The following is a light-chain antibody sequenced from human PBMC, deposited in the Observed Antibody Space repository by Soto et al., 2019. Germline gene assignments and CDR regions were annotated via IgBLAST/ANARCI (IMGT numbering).Light chain of an antibody. CDR3: QSYDNSLSGSYV. Sequence: QSVLTQPPSVSGAPGQRITISCTGSSSNIGAGYDVHWYQQLPGKAPKLLIYGDNDRPSGVPDRFSGSQSGTSASLAITGLQAEDEADYYCQSYDNSLSGSYVFGTGTKVTVL. V-gene: IGLV1-40*01. CDR2: GDN. J-gene: IGLJ1*01. CDR1: SSNIGAGYD.